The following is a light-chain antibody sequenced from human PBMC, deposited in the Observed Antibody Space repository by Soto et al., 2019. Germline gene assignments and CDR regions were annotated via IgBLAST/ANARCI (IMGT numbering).Light chain of an antibody. CDR1: SRDVGLYDY. V-gene: IGLV2-14*01. Sequence: QSALTQPASVSGSPGQSITRSCTGTSRDVGLYDYVSWYQQHPGKAPQLMIYAVSNRHSGVSNRFSGSKSGNTASLTISGLQAEDETDYYCFSSTSSATSVFGTGTKVTVL. CDR2: AVS. J-gene: IGLJ1*01. CDR3: FSSTSSATSV.